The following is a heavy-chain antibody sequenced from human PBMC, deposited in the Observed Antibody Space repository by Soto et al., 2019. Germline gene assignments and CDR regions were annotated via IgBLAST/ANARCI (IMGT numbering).Heavy chain of an antibody. CDR3: ARSQGSSTSLEIYYYYYYGMDV. D-gene: IGHD2-2*01. Sequence: QVQLVQSGAEVKKPGSSVKVSCKASGGTFSSYAISWVRQAPGQGLEWMGGSIPISGTANYARKFQGRGTITADESTSTAYMELSSLRSEDTAVYYCARSQGSSTSLEIYYYYYYGMDVWGQGTTVTVSS. CDR2: SIPISGTA. V-gene: IGHV1-69*01. J-gene: IGHJ6*02. CDR1: GGTFSSYA.